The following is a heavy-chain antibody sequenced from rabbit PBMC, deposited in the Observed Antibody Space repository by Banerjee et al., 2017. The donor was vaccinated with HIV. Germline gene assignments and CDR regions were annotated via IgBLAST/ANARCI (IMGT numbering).Heavy chain of an antibody. J-gene: IGHJ4*01. CDR3: ARDLAGVIGWNFNL. Sequence: QEQLVESGGDLVKPGASLTLTCTASGFTLSSYWICWVRQAPGKGLEWIACIDGGSSGDTVYASWAKGRFTISKASWTTVTLQMTSLTAADTASYFCARDLAGVIGWNFNLWGPGTLVTVS. CDR1: GFTLSSYW. D-gene: IGHD4-1*01. V-gene: IGHV1S45*01. CDR2: IDGGSSGDT.